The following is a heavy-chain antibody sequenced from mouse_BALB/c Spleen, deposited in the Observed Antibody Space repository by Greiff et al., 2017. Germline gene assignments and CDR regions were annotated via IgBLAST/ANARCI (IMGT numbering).Heavy chain of an antibody. CDR1: GYTFTSYW. Sequence: VQLQQPGAELVKPGASVKLSCKASGYTFTSYWMHWVKQRPGQGLEWIGEINPSNGRTNYNEKFKSKATLTVDKSSSTAYMQLSSLTSEDSAVYYCARSLYGLRFAYWGQGTLVTVSA. V-gene: IGHV1S81*02. CDR2: INPSNGRT. CDR3: ARSLYGLRFAY. J-gene: IGHJ3*01. D-gene: IGHD1-2*01.